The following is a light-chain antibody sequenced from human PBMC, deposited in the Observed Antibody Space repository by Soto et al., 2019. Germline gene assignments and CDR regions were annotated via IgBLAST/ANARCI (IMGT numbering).Light chain of an antibody. Sequence: QSVLTQPASLSGSPGQSVTISCTGTISDVGSYNLVSWYQQHPGKAPKVVIYEDTKRPSGVSDHFSGSKSGNTASLTISGLQADDEADYYCSSYAGSSTLVFGGGTKVTVL. V-gene: IGLV2-23*01. J-gene: IGLJ3*02. CDR2: EDT. CDR3: SSYAGSSTLV. CDR1: ISDVGSYNL.